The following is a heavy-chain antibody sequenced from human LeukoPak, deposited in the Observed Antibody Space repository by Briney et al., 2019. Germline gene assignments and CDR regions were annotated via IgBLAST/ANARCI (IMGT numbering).Heavy chain of an antibody. Sequence: QPGGSLRLSCVASGISFSRGWMSWVRQAPGKGLEWVAKIKEDGREKYYVDSVNGRFTISRDNAKNSLYLQMNSLRAEDTAVYFCARDRYFYAWDYWGQGTLVTVSS. CDR3: ARDRYFYAWDY. CDR1: GISFSRGW. D-gene: IGHD2/OR15-2a*01. V-gene: IGHV3-7*01. CDR2: IKEDGREK. J-gene: IGHJ4*02.